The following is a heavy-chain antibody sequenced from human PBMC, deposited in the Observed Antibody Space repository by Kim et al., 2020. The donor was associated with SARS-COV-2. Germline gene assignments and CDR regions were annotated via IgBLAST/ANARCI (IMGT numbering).Heavy chain of an antibody. CDR2: MDPHSGNT. Sequence: ASVKVSCKASGYTFTSFEINWVRQAAGQGLEWMGWMDPHSGNTGYAQRFQGRVTMTRNTAVSTPYMEVTSLRSEDTAVYYCARGGPQPLVFDWFFHWGQG. CDR1: GYTFTSFE. D-gene: IGHD3-9*01. V-gene: IGHV1-8*01. CDR3: ARGGPQPLVFDWFFH. J-gene: IGHJ5*02.